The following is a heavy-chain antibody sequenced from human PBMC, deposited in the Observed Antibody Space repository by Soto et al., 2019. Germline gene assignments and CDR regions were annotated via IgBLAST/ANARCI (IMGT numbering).Heavy chain of an antibody. V-gene: IGHV4-59*01. CDR1: GGSISSYY. D-gene: IGHD3-10*01. J-gene: IGHJ6*02. CDR2: IYYSGST. Sequence: SETLSLTCTVSGGSISSYYWCWIRQPPGKGLEWIGYIYYSGSTNYNPSLKSRVTMSVDTPKNQFSLKLSSVTAADTAVYYCARRGYGPGFPYYYGMDVWGQGTTVTVSS. CDR3: ARRGYGPGFPYYYGMDV.